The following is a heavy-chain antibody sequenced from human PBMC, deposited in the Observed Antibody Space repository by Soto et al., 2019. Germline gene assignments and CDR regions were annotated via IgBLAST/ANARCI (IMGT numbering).Heavy chain of an antibody. D-gene: IGHD4-4*01. CDR1: GYTFTDYW. CDR3: ATHISNFRYYYYAMHV. V-gene: IGHV5-51*01. CDR2: IYPSDSDT. J-gene: IGHJ6*02. Sequence: GEYLKISCKGSGYTFTDYWIGWVRQLPGKGLEWMGIIYPSDSDTRYSPSFQGHVTITVDKSTSTAYLQWNTLNASDTAMYYWATHISNFRYYYYAMHVWGQGPTVTVSS.